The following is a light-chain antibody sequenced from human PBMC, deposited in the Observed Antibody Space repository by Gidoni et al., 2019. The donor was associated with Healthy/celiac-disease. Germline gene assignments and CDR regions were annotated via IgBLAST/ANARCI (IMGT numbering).Light chain of an antibody. Sequence: ELVLTQSPATLSVSPGERSTLSCRASHSVSSNLAWYQQKPGQAPRLLIYGASTRATGIPDRFSGRGSGTEFTLNISRLEYEDFAVYYCQQYNHGPYTFGQGTKLEIK. J-gene: IGKJ2*01. V-gene: IGKV3-15*01. CDR2: GAS. CDR1: HSVSSN. CDR3: QQYNHGPYT.